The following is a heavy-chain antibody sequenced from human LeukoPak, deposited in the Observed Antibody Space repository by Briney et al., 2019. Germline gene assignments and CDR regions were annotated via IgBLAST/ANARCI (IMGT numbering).Heavy chain of an antibody. V-gene: IGHV1-18*01. D-gene: IGHD3-3*01. Sequence: GASVKVSCKASGYTFTSYGISWVRQAPGQGLEWMGWISAYNGNTNYAQKLQGRVTMTTDTSTSTAYMELRSLRSDDTAVYYCARDRDHLEPLHWFDPWGQGTLVTVSS. J-gene: IGHJ5*02. CDR1: GYTFTSYG. CDR3: ARDRDHLEPLHWFDP. CDR2: ISAYNGNT.